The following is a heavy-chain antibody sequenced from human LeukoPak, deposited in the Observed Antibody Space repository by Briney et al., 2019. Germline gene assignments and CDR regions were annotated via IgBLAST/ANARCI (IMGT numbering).Heavy chain of an antibody. J-gene: IGHJ4*02. CDR2: MNPNSGNT. CDR3: ARREARYCTSTSCSPPTRTFDY. Sequence: SSVKVSCKASGYTFTSYDINWVRQATGQGREWMGCMNPNSGNTGYAHKFQGRVTMTRNTSISTAYMEMSRLRSEDRAVYYCARREARYCTSTSCSPPTRTFDYWGQGTLVTVSS. V-gene: IGHV1-8*01. D-gene: IGHD2-2*01. CDR1: GYTFTSYD.